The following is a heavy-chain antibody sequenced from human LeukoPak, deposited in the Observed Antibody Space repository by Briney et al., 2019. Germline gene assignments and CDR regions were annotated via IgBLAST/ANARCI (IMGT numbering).Heavy chain of an antibody. V-gene: IGHV4-34*01. CDR3: ARFGNYGGIDI. J-gene: IGHJ3*02. CDR1: GGSFSGYY. D-gene: IGHD4-23*01. CDR2: INHSGST. Sequence: SETLSLTCAVYGGSFSGYYWSWIRQPPGKGLEWIGEINHSGSTNYNPSLKSRVTISVDTSKNQFSLKLSSVTAADTAVYYCARFGNYGGIDIWGQGTMVTVSS.